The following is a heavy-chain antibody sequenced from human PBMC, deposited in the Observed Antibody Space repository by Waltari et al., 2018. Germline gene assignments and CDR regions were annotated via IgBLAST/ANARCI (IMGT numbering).Heavy chain of an antibody. V-gene: IGHV4-34*02. Sequence: QVQLQQWGAGLLKPSETLSLTCDVSGGSLSGYHWTWIRQPPGKGLEWIGEINDSGRTTYNPSLEGRVTVSIDTATNQFSLRVRSVTAADTAVYYCARVFGYYYYYMDVWGKGTTVTISS. CDR1: GGSLSGYH. CDR3: ARVFGYYYYYMDV. D-gene: IGHD3-3*01. CDR2: INDSGRT. J-gene: IGHJ6*03.